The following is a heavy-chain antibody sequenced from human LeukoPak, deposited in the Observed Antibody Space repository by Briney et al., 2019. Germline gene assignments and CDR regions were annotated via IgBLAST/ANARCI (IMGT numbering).Heavy chain of an antibody. CDR1: GYTFTSYD. CDR3: ARGSGGSFSFAY. Sequence: ASVKVSCKASGYTFTSYDINWVRQATGQGLEWMGWMNPNSGNTGYAQKFQGRVTMTRNTSISTAYMELGSLRSEDTAVYYCARGSGGSFSFAYWGQGTLVTVSS. V-gene: IGHV1-8*01. CDR2: MNPNSGNT. D-gene: IGHD1-26*01. J-gene: IGHJ4*02.